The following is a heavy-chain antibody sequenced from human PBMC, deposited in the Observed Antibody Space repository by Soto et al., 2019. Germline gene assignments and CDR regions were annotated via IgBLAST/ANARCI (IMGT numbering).Heavy chain of an antibody. CDR1: GGTFSSYA. J-gene: IGHJ3*02. D-gene: IGHD6-6*01. CDR2: IIPIFGTA. Sequence: ASVKVSCKASGGTFSSYAISWVRQAPGQGLEWMGGIIPIFGTANYAQKFQGRVTITADKSTSTAYMELSSLRSEDTAVYYCARDLSIAAQWYAFDIWGQGTMVT. CDR3: ARDLSIAAQWYAFDI. V-gene: IGHV1-69*06.